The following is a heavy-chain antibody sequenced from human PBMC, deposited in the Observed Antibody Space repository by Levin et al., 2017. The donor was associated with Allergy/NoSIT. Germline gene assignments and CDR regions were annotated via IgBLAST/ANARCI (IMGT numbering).Heavy chain of an antibody. CDR2: INTNTGNP. J-gene: IGHJ5*02. V-gene: IGHV7-4-1*02. CDR3: ARAGGPYDYIWGSYRDTWFDP. Sequence: ASVKVSCKASGYTFTSYAMNWVRQAPGQGLEWMGWINTNTGNPTYAQGFTGRFVFSLDTSVSTAYLQISSLKAEDTAVYYCARAGGPYDYIWGSYRDTWFDPWGQGTLVTVSS. D-gene: IGHD3-16*02. CDR1: GYTFTSYA.